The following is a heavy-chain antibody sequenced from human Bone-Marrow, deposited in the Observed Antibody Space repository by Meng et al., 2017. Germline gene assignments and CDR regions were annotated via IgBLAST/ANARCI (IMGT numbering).Heavy chain of an antibody. V-gene: IGHV3-30*04. CDR1: GFTFRSYA. Sequence: GESLKISCAASGFTFRSYAMHWVRQAPGKGLEWVAVISYDGSNKYYADSVKGRFTISRDNSKNTLYLQMNSLRAEDTAVYYCARDRESSGWYVAYYYYGMDVWGQGTTVTVSS. J-gene: IGHJ6*02. CDR2: ISYDGSNK. CDR3: ARDRESSGWYVAYYYYGMDV. D-gene: IGHD6-19*01.